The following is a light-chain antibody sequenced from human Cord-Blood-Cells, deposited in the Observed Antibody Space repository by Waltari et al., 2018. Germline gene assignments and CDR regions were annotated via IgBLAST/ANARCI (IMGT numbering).Light chain of an antibody. CDR3: QQSYSTPYT. V-gene: IGKV1-39*01. CDR2: AAS. Sequence: IQMTQSPSSLFASVGDRVSITCRPSKSISSYLNWYQQKPGKAPKLLIYAASSVQSGVPSRFSGSGSGTDFTLTISSLQPEDFATYYCQQSYSTPYTFGQGTKLEIK. J-gene: IGKJ2*01. CDR1: KSISSY.